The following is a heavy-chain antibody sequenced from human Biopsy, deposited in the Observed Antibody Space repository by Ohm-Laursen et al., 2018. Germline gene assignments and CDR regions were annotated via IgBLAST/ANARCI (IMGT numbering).Heavy chain of an antibody. CDR2: IYYSVMT. J-gene: IGHJ4*02. D-gene: IGHD2-21*02. Sequence: SDTLSLTCSVSGDSVTKYYWSWIRQPPGKGLEWIGHIYYSVMTNYNPSLQSRVSISVDTSRNQVSLTLRSVTAEDTAVYYCARDDAVTVIRGLYYWGQGALVTVSS. V-gene: IGHV4-59*02. CDR1: GDSVTKYY. CDR3: ARDDAVTVIRGLYY.